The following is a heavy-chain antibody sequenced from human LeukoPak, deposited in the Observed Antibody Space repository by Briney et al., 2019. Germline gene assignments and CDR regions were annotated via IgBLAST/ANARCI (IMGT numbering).Heavy chain of an antibody. Sequence: ASVKVSCKASGYTFTGYYMHWVRQAPGQGLEWMGGIIPIFGTANYAQKFQGRVTITADKSTSTAYMELSSLRSEDTAVYYCARDHPGDQYYYDSSGSERAWYYYYYMDVWGKGTTVTVSS. V-gene: IGHV1-69*06. J-gene: IGHJ6*03. CDR2: IIPIFGTA. CDR3: ARDHPGDQYYYDSSGSERAWYYYYYMDV. D-gene: IGHD3-22*01. CDR1: GYTFTGYY.